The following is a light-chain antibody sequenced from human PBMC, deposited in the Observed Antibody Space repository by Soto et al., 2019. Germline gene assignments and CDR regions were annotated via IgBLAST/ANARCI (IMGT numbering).Light chain of an antibody. CDR3: QHYCSSPIFT. Sequence: EIVLTQSPGTLSLSPGERATLSCRASQSISSSYLAWYQQKPGQAPRLLIYGASSRATDIPDRFSGSGSGTDFTLTISRLEPEDFAVYYCQHYCSSPIFTFGPGTKVDIK. V-gene: IGKV3-20*01. CDR1: QSISSSY. J-gene: IGKJ3*01. CDR2: GAS.